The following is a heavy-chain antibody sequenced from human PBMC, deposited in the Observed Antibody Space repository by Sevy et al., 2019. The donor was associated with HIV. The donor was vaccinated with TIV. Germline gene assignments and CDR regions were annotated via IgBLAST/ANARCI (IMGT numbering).Heavy chain of an antibody. CDR3: ARDAAYYYDSSHDAFDI. V-gene: IGHV4-4*07. J-gene: IGHJ3*02. D-gene: IGHD3-22*01. Sequence: SETLSLTCTVSGGSISSYYWSWIRQPAGKGLEWIGRIYTSGSTNYNPSLKSRVTMSVDTSKNQFSLKLSSVTAADTAVYYCARDAAYYYDSSHDAFDIWGQRTMVTVSS. CDR1: GGSISSYY. CDR2: IYTSGST.